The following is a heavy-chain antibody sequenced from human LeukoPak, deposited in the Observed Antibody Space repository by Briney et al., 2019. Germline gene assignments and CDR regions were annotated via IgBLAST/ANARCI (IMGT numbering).Heavy chain of an antibody. V-gene: IGHV4-4*07. CDR3: ARVPNWNDRGRFDP. D-gene: IGHD1-1*01. CDR1: GGSISSYY. J-gene: IGHJ5*02. CDR2: IYTSGTT. Sequence: SETLSPTCTVSGGSISSYYWSWIRQPAGKGLEWIGRIYTSGTTNYNPSLKSRVTMSVDTSKNQFSLKLSSVTAADTAVYYCARVPNWNDRGRFDPWGQGTLVTVSS.